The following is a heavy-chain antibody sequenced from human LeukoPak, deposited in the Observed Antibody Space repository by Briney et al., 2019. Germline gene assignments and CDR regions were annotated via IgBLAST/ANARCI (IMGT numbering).Heavy chain of an antibody. Sequence: LRLSCAASGFTFSDYYMSWIRQPPGKGLEWIGEINHSGSTNYNPSLKSRVTISVDTSKNQFSLKLSSVTAADTAVYYCARLLGRDFWSGYYSYYFDYWGQGTLVTVSS. CDR3: ARLLGRDFWSGYYSYYFDY. CDR1: GFTFSDYY. CDR2: INHSGST. J-gene: IGHJ4*02. D-gene: IGHD3-3*01. V-gene: IGHV4-34*01.